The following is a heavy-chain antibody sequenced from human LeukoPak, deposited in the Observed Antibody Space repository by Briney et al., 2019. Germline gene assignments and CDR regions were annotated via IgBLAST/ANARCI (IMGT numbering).Heavy chain of an antibody. CDR1: GFTFSSYA. D-gene: IGHD6-13*01. V-gene: IGHV3-23*01. CDR3: AQELGAAAGLDY. Sequence: GGSLRLSCAAFGFTFSSYAISWVRQAPGKGLEWVSGISGSGDRTYYADSVKGRFTISRDNSNNTLDLQMNSLRAEDTAIYYCAQELGAAAGLDYWGQGTLVTVSS. J-gene: IGHJ4*02. CDR2: ISGSGDRT.